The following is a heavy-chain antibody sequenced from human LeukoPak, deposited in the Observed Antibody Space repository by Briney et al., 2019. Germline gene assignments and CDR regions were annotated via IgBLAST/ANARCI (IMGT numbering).Heavy chain of an antibody. J-gene: IGHJ6*03. CDR3: ARDSPSYYYDSSGYYRYYYMDV. CDR1: GFTFSSYE. CDR2: ISSSGSTI. D-gene: IGHD3-22*01. Sequence: GGSLRLSCAASGFTFSSYEMNWVRQAPGKGLEWVSYISSSGSTIYYADSVKGRFTISRDNAKNSLYLQMNSLRAEDTAVYYCARDSPSYYYDSSGYYRYYYMDVWGKGTTVTISS. V-gene: IGHV3-48*03.